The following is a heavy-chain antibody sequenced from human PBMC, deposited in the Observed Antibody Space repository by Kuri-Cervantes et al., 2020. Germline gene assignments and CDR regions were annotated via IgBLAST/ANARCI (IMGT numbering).Heavy chain of an antibody. D-gene: IGHD2-2*01. Sequence: GGSLRLSCAASGVTFNDYAMHWVRQAPGKGLEWVSGISRNSGIIGYADSEKGRFTISRDNAKNSLYLQMNSLRDEDTAVYYCARGESDIVVVPAAIHKDYWGQGTLVTVSS. CDR1: GVTFNDYA. CDR3: ARGESDIVVVPAAIHKDY. J-gene: IGHJ4*02. CDR2: ISRNSGII. V-gene: IGHV3-9*01.